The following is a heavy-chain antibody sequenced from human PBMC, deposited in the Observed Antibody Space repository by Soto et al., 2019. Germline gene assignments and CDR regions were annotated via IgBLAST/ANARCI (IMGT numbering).Heavy chain of an antibody. CDR1: GFTFSAYW. CDR3: ARGKPRGYSGYDSSERNYYYYGMDV. D-gene: IGHD5-12*01. Sequence: EVQLVESGGGLVQPGGSLRLSCAASGFTFSAYWMHWVRQAPGKWLVWVSRINSDGITTTYADSVKGCFTISRDNAKNTLYLQMNRLRAEDTAVYYCARGKPRGYSGYDSSERNYYYYGMDVWGQGTTVTVSS. CDR2: INSDGITT. J-gene: IGHJ6*02. V-gene: IGHV3-74*01.